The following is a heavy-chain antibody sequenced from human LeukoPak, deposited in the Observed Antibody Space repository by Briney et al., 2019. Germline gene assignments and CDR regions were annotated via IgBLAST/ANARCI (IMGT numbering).Heavy chain of an antibody. J-gene: IGHJ4*02. CDR1: GGSISSSSYY. Sequence: SETLSLTCTVSGGSISSSSYYWGWIRQPPGKGLEWIGSIYYSGSTYYNPSLKSQVTISVDTSKNQFSLKLSSVTAADTAVYYCARSRQLLYGGDYWGQGTLVTVSS. CDR2: IYYSGST. V-gene: IGHV4-39*07. CDR3: ARSRQLLYGGDY. D-gene: IGHD2-2*02.